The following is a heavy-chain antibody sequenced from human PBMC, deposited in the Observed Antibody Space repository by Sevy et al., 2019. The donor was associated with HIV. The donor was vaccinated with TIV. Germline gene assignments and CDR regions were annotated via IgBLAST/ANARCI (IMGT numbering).Heavy chain of an antibody. J-gene: IGHJ3*02. Sequence: GGSLRLSCAASGFTFRSYAMNWVRQAPGKGLEWVSCISGSGGNTYYADSVKGRFTISRDNSKNTLNLQMNSLRAEDTAVYSCAKDYYDGSGYYPQGAFDIWGQGTMVTVSS. V-gene: IGHV3-23*01. D-gene: IGHD3-22*01. CDR3: AKDYYDGSGYYPQGAFDI. CDR1: GFTFRSYA. CDR2: ISGSGGNT.